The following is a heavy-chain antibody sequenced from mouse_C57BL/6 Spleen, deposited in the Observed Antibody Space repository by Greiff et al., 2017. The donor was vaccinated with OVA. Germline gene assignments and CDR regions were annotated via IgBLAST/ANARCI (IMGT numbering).Heavy chain of an antibody. V-gene: IGHV1-26*01. CDR3: ARDYGSSYYFDY. D-gene: IGHD1-1*01. CDR2: INPNNGGT. Sequence: EVQLQQSGPELVKPGASVKISCKASGYTFTDYYMNWVKQSHGKSLEWIGDINPNNGGTSYNQKFTGKATLTVDKSSSTAYMELRSLTSEDSAVYYCARDYGSSYYFDYWGQGTTLTVSS. J-gene: IGHJ2*01. CDR1: GYTFTDYY.